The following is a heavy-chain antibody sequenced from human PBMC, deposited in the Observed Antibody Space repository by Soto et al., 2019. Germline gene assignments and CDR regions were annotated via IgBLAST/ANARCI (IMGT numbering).Heavy chain of an antibody. CDR2: IDPYDTGI. CDR3: TSDTFGARDS. D-gene: IGHD2-15*01. Sequence: GGPLRLSCAASGFAFSSEWMHWVRQAPGKGLVWVSRIDPYDTGITYADSVKGRFTISRDNAKNTIYLQMNSLRAEDTAVYYCTSDTFGARDSWGQGTLVTVSS. J-gene: IGHJ4*02. V-gene: IGHV3-74*01. CDR1: GFAFSSEW.